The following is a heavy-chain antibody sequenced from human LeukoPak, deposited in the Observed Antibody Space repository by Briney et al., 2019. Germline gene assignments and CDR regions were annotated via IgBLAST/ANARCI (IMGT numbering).Heavy chain of an antibody. CDR1: GYTFTGHA. V-gene: IGHV1-69*13. D-gene: IGHD2-8*01. CDR2: IIPILGTA. Sequence: SVKVSCKTSGYTFTGHAMNWVRQAPGQGLEWMGGIIPILGTADIVQKFQGRLTLTADVSANTAYMELSSLRSEDTAVYYCASRYCASGVCSATLYYYYGLHGWGQGTTVIVSS. J-gene: IGHJ6*02. CDR3: ASRYCASGVCSATLYYYYGLHG.